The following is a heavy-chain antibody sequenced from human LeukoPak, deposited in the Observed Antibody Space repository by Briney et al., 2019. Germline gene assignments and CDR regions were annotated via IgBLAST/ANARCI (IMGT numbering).Heavy chain of an antibody. Sequence: GGSLRLSCAASGFTFSSYAVRWVRQAPGEGGGWGAVISYDGSNKYYADDVKGRFTIPRDNSKNTLYLQMNSLRAEDTAVYYCAKAPLNYYDSSGYFDYWGQGTLVTVSS. CDR2: ISYDGSNK. V-gene: IGHV3-30-3*01. J-gene: IGHJ4*02. D-gene: IGHD3-22*01. CDR1: GFTFSSYA. CDR3: AKAPLNYYDSSGYFDY.